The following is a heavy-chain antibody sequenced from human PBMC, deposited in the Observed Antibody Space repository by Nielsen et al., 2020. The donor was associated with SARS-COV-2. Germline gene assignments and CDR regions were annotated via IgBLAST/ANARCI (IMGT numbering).Heavy chain of an antibody. CDR3: GVAGGY. CDR1: GFTFSDSY. J-gene: IGHJ4*02. CDR2: ISSSSSYT. V-gene: IGHV3-11*06. Sequence: GGSLRLSCAASGFTFSDSYMSWIRQAPGKGLEWISYISSSSSYTNYADSLKGRFTISRDNAKNSLYLQMNSLRAEDTAVYYCGVAGGYWGQGTLVTVSS. D-gene: IGHD6-19*01.